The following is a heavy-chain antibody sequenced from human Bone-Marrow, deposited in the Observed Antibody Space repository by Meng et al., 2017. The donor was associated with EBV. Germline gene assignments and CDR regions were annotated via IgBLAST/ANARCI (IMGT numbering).Heavy chain of an antibody. Sequence: EEQPVVSGGXLVKPGGYLRLSCVASGFTFSSYNMNWVRQAPGKGLEWVSFISTSSNYIYYADSVKGRFTISRDNAKDSVYLQMNSLRAEDTAVYYCARDLRSNGSHFGGQGTLVTVSS. J-gene: IGHJ4*02. CDR2: ISTSSNYI. CDR1: GFTFSSYN. D-gene: IGHD2-8*01. V-gene: IGHV3-21*06. CDR3: ARDLRSNGSHF.